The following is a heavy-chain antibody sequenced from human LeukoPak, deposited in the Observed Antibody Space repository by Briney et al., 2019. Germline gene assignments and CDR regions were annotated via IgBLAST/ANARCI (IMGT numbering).Heavy chain of an antibody. V-gene: IGHV4-4*07. J-gene: IGHJ6*02. CDR2: IYTSGST. CDR1: AGSISSYY. CDR3: ARGGQYGSGSYYTYYYYGMDV. D-gene: IGHD3-10*01. Sequence: SETLSLTCTVSAGSISSYYWSWIRQPAGKGLEWIGRIYTSGSTNYNPSLKSRVTMSVDTSKNQFSLKLSSVTAADTAVYYCARGGQYGSGSYYTYYYYGMDVWGQGTTVTVSS.